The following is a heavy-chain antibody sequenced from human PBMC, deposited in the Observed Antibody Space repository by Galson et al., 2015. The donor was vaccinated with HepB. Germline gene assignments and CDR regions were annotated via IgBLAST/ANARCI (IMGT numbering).Heavy chain of an antibody. CDR1: GGSASSGSYY. D-gene: IGHD3-16*02. J-gene: IGHJ4*02. CDR3: AGSLWWLAY. V-gene: IGHV4-61*01. Sequence: SETLSLTCTVSGGSASSGSYYWSWIRQPPGKGLEWIGYIYYSGSTNYNPSLKSRVTISVDTSKNQFSLKLTSVTAADTAVYYCAGSLWWLAYWGQGTLVTVSS. CDR2: IYYSGST.